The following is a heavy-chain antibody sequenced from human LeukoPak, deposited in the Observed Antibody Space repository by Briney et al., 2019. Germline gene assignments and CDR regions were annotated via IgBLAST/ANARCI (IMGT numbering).Heavy chain of an antibody. V-gene: IGHV3-23*01. CDR1: GFTFSSYA. J-gene: IGHJ4*02. CDR2: ISGSGGST. D-gene: IGHD2-8*01. CDR3: AKRGIVLMVYAPVDY. Sequence: GGSLRLSCAASGFTFSSYAMSWVRQAPGKGLEWVSAISGSGGSTYYADSVKGRFTISRDSSKNTLYLQMNSLRAEDTAVYYCAKRGIVLMVYAPVDYWGQGTLVTVSS.